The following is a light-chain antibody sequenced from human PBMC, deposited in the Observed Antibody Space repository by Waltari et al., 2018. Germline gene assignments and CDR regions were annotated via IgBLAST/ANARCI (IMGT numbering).Light chain of an antibody. CDR3: QTWDTGIRV. V-gene: IGLV4-69*01. Sequence: QPVLTQSPSASASLGASVKLTCTLSSGHSNYAIAWHQQQQGKAPRFLMRLNSAGSHNKGDGIPDRFSGSSSGAERYLIISSLQSEDEADYYCQTWDTGIRVFGGGTRLTVL. CDR2: LNSAGSH. CDR1: SGHSNYA. J-gene: IGLJ2*01.